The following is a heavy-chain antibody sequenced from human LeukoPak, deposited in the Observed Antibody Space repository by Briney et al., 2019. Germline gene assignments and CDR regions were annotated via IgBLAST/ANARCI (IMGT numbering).Heavy chain of an antibody. CDR1: GYTFTGYY. CDR2: INPNSGGT. CDR3: ARGLGAEGIAATADY. D-gene: IGHD6-13*01. V-gene: IGHV1-2*04. J-gene: IGHJ4*02. Sequence: GASVKVSCKASGYTFTGYYMHWVRQAPGQGLEWMGWINPNSGGTNYAQKFQGWVTMTRDTSISTAYMELSRLRSDDTAVYYCARGLGAEGIAATADYWGQGTLVTVSS.